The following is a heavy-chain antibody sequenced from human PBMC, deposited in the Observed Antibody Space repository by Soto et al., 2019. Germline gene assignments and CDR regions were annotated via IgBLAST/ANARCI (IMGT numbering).Heavy chain of an antibody. CDR3: ARDRTLVAAAGTGGGMYV. CDR2: INPSGGST. V-gene: IGHV1-46*01. D-gene: IGHD6-13*01. J-gene: IGHJ6*02. Sequence: QVQLVQSGAEVKKPGASVKVSCKASGYTFTSDYMHWVRQAPGQGLEWMGIINPSGGSTSYAQKFQGRVTMTRDTSTSTVYMELSSLRSEDTAVYYCARDRTLVAAAGTGGGMYVWRQGTTVTVSS. CDR1: GYTFTSDY.